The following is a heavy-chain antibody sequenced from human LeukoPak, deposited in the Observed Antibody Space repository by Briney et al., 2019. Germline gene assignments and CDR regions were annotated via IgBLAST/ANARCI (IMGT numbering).Heavy chain of an antibody. Sequence: GGSLRLXCAAFGFTFSSYWMSWVRQAPGKGLEWVANIKQDGSEKYYVDSVKGRFTISRDNAKNSLYLQMNSLRAEDTAVYFCAREGNYGDYDYYWGQGTLVTVSS. V-gene: IGHV3-7*01. D-gene: IGHD4-17*01. J-gene: IGHJ4*02. CDR1: GFTFSSYW. CDR3: AREGNYGDYDYY. CDR2: IKQDGSEK.